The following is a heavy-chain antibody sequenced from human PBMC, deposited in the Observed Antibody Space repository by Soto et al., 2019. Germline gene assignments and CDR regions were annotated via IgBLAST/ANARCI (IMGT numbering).Heavy chain of an antibody. D-gene: IGHD2-2*01. V-gene: IGHV3-23*01. CDR2: ISPSGDST. CDR3: AKEKVPAATYYAMAV. Sequence: GGSLRLSCAASGFTFSNYAMSWVRQAPGKGLDWVSGISPSGDSTYYADSVKGRFTISRDNSKNTLYLQMNSLRAEDTAVYYCAKEKVPAATYYAMAVWGQGTTVTVSS. J-gene: IGHJ6*02. CDR1: GFTFSNYA.